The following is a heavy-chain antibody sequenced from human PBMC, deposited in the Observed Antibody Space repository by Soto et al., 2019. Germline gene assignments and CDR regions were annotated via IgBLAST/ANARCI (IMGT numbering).Heavy chain of an antibody. Sequence: PRGSLRLSCAASGLTFSSYAMSWVRQAPGKGLAWVSAISGGGGSTYYADSVKGRFTISRDNSKNTLYLQMNSLRAEDTAVYYCAKEGRTRGGGYFDFWGQGTLVTVSS. CDR1: GLTFSSYA. J-gene: IGHJ4*02. CDR2: ISGGGGST. V-gene: IGHV3-23*01. D-gene: IGHD1-26*01. CDR3: AKEGRTRGGGYFDF.